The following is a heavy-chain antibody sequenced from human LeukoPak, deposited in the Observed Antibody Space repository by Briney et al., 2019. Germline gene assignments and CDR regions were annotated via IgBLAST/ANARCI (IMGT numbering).Heavy chain of an antibody. V-gene: IGHV3-7*01. J-gene: IGHJ5*02. Sequence: GGSLRLSCAASGFTFSNYWMGWVRQAPGKRLEWVANMNIDGSEKYYADSVKGRFTISRDNAKNTVYLEMNSLSVEDTATYYCIRDFRSADLWGQGTLVTVTS. CDR2: MNIDGSEK. CDR3: IRDFRSADL. CDR1: GFTFSNYW.